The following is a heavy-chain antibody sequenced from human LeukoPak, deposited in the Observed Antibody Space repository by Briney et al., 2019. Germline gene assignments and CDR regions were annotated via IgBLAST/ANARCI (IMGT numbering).Heavy chain of an antibody. CDR1: GLTFSSYS. D-gene: IGHD4-17*01. CDR3: ARDRPLRVTTVTTGYFDY. Sequence: PGGSLRLSCAASGLTFSSYSMNWVRQAPGKGLEWVSSISSSSSYIYYADSVKGRFTISRDNAKNSLYLQMNSLRAEDTAVYYCARDRPLRVTTVTTGYFDYWGQGTLVTVSS. J-gene: IGHJ4*02. V-gene: IGHV3-21*01. CDR2: ISSSSSYI.